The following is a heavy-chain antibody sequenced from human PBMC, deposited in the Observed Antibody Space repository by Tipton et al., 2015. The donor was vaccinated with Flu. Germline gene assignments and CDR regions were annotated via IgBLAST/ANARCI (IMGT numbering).Heavy chain of an antibody. CDR1: GYSFSDYW. V-gene: IGHV5-51*01. J-gene: IGHJ4*02. CDR2: VYPGDSST. CDR3: ARNSLGSFDY. D-gene: IGHD3-10*01. Sequence: VQLVQSGAEVKKPGESLKISCKASGYSFSDYWIGWVRQMPGKGLEWMGIVYPGDSSTRDNPSFQGQVTISADKSISTAYLQWSSLKASDTAIYYCARNSLGSFDYWGLGTLVTVSS.